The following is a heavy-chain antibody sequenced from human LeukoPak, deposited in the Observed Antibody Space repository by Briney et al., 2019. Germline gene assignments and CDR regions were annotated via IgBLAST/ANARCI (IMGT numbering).Heavy chain of an antibody. CDR2: ISWSSGSI. D-gene: IGHD6-19*01. CDR1: GFTFDDYA. CDR3: ARGSSGWYFGDLGIDP. V-gene: IGHV3-9*01. Sequence: SLRLSCAASGFTFDDYAMHWVRQAPGKGLEWVSGISWSSGSIGYADSVKGRFTISRDNAKNSLYLQMNSLRAEDTAVYYCARGSSGWYFGDLGIDPWGQGTLVTVSS. J-gene: IGHJ5*02.